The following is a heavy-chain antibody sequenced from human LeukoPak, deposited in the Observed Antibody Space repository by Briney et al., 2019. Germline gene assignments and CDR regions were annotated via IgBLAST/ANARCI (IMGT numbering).Heavy chain of an antibody. Sequence: QAGGSLRLSCAASGFTFSSYAMHWVRQAPGKGLEWVAVISYDGSNKYYADSVKGRFTISRDNSKNTLYLQMNSLRAEDTAVYYCARDRLGYWVPKNWFDPWGQGTLVTVSS. V-gene: IGHV3-30*04. CDR3: ARDRLGYWVPKNWFDP. CDR1: GFTFSSYA. D-gene: IGHD2-15*01. CDR2: ISYDGSNK. J-gene: IGHJ5*02.